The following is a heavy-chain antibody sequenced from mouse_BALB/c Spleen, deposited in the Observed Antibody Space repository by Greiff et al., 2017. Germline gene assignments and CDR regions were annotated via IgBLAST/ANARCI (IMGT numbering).Heavy chain of an antibody. CDR2: ISSGGSYT. V-gene: IGHV5-6*01. Sequence: EVHLVESGGDLVKPGGSLKLSCAASGFTFSSYGMSWVRQTPDKRLEWVATISSGGSYTYYPDSVKGRFTISRDNAKNTLYLQMSSLKSEDTAMYYCASLLGRDFDYWGQGTTLTVSS. D-gene: IGHD4-1*01. CDR1: GFTFSSYG. J-gene: IGHJ2*01. CDR3: ASLLGRDFDY.